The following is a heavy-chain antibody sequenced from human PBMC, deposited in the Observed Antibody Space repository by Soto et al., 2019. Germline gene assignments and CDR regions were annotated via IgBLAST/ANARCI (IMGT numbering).Heavy chain of an antibody. CDR3: PRHPGGGNWFDP. D-gene: IGHD3-16*01. V-gene: IGHV3-15*07. J-gene: IGHJ5*02. CDR2: IRSKTDGGTA. Sequence: EVQLVESGGGLVKPAGSLRLSCAASGFTFSNAWMNWVRQAPGKGLEWVGRIRSKTDGGTADYAGPVQGRFTISRDDSKNTLYLQINSLKSEDTAVYFCPRHPGGGNWFDPWGQGTLVTVSS. CDR1: GFTFSNAW.